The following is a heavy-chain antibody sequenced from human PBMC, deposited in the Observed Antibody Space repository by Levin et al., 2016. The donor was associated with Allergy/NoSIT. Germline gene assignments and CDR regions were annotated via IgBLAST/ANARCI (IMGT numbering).Heavy chain of an antibody. CDR3: ARRTDSGIDS. D-gene: IGHD6-19*01. CDR2: IYPGDSDT. CDR1: GYRFTSHW. V-gene: IGHV5-51*01. J-gene: IGHJ5*02. Sequence: KVSCKGSGYRFTSHWIGWVRQMAGKGLEFMGIIYPGDSDTRYNPSFQGQVTISADKSINTAYLQWSSLKASDTAMYYCARRTDSGIDSWGQGTLVTVSS.